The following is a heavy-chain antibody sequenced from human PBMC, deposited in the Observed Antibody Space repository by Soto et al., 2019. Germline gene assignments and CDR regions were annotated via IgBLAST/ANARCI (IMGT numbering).Heavy chain of an antibody. Sequence: SETLSLTCTVSGGSFNSGAYYWSWIRQLPGKGLEWIGYINYRETTYYNPSLKSRVTISRDPSKRQFSLRVNSVTAADTAIYYCARVSATGTRWFDSWGQGTQVTVSS. CDR1: GGSFNSGAYY. CDR2: INYRETT. J-gene: IGHJ5*01. CDR3: ARVSATGTRWFDS. V-gene: IGHV4-31*03. D-gene: IGHD6-13*01.